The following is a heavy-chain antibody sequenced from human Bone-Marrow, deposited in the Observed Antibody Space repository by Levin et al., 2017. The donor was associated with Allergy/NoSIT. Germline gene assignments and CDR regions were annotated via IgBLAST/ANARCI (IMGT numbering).Heavy chain of an antibody. CDR3: ARLMVRGGVDWFDP. V-gene: IGHV3-7*01. CDR2: IRQDGNQK. CDR1: GFIFRNYW. J-gene: IGHJ5*02. D-gene: IGHD3-10*01. Sequence: GGSLRLSCRASGFIFRNYWMSWVRQAPGKGLEWVANIRQDGNQKYYVDSVEGRFTISRDNANNSLYLHMHSLRAEDTAVYYCARLMVRGGVDWFDPWGQGTLLTVSS.